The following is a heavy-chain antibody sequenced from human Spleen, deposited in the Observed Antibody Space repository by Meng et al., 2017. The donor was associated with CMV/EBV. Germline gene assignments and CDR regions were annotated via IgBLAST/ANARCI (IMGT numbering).Heavy chain of an antibody. V-gene: IGHV4-61*08. CDR3: ARGGYGDYRTMDV. Sequence: SETLSLTCTVSGGSVSGGGYYWSWIRQPPGKGLEWIGYIYYSGSTNYNPSLKSRVTISVDTSKNQFSLKLTSVTAADTAMYYCARGGYGDYRTMDVWGQGTTVTVSS. CDR2: IYYSGST. J-gene: IGHJ6*02. D-gene: IGHD4-17*01. CDR1: GGSVSGGGYY.